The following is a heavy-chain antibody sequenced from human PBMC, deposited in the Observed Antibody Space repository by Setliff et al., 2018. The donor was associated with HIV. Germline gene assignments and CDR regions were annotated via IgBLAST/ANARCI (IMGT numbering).Heavy chain of an antibody. J-gene: IGHJ4*02. CDR1: GGSISSSTYY. D-gene: IGHD5-18*01. CDR3: ARRDGYSYGFYFDY. Sequence: PSETLSLTCTVSGGSISSSTYYWGWIRQPPGKGLEWIGTLYYSGSTYYNPSLKSRLTISVDTSKNQFFLKLSSVTAADTAVYYCARRDGYSYGFYFDYWGQGTLVTVSS. V-gene: IGHV4-39*01. CDR2: LYYSGST.